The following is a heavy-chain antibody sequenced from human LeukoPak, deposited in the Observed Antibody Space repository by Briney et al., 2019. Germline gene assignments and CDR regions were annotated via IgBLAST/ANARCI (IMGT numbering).Heavy chain of an antibody. CDR3: ATAGGDGSRMGFDP. V-gene: IGHV3-74*01. J-gene: IGHJ5*02. CDR1: GFTFSRYW. Sequence: GGSLRLSCADSGFTFSRYWMHWVRQTPGKGLVWVSCISADGSATRYADSVKGRFTISRDNTKSTLYLQMHSLRAEDTAVYYCATAGGDGSRMGFDPWGQGTLVTVSS. CDR2: ISADGSAT. D-gene: IGHD2-15*01.